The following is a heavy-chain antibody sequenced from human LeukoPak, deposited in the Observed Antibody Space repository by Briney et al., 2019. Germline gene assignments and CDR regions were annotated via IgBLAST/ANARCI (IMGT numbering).Heavy chain of an antibody. V-gene: IGHV3-23*01. CDR1: GFTFSSYA. Sequence: GGSLRLSCAASGFTFSSYAMSWVRQAPGKGLEWVSAISGSGGSTYYADSVKGRFTISRDNSKNTLYLQMNRLRAEDTAVYYCAKEPVGALGRSDAFDIWGQGTMDTVSS. D-gene: IGHD1-26*01. CDR3: AKEPVGALGRSDAFDI. J-gene: IGHJ3*02. CDR2: ISGSGGST.